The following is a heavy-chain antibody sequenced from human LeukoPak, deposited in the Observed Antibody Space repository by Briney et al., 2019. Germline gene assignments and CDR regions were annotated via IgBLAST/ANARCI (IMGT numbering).Heavy chain of an antibody. V-gene: IGHV3-23*01. CDR3: AKGSEKRVPFQRITIFGVVITPLDY. D-gene: IGHD3-3*01. CDR2: ISGSGGST. CDR1: GFTFSSYA. Sequence: GGSLRLSCAASGFTFSSYAMSWVRQAPGKGLEWVSAISGSGGSTYYADSVKGRFTISRDNSKNTLYLQMNSLRAEDTAVYYRAKGSEKRVPFQRITIFGVVITPLDYWGQGTLVTVSS. J-gene: IGHJ4*02.